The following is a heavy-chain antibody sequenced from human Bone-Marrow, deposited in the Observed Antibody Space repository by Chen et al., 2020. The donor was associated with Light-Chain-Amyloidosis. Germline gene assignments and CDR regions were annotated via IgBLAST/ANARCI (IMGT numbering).Heavy chain of an antibody. J-gene: IGHJ4*02. CDR3: ARRRDGYNFDY. CDR1: GYTFPNYW. V-gene: IGHV5-51*01. Sequence: EVQLEQSGPEVKKPGESLKIPCTGPGYTFPNYWIGWVRQMPGKGLEWMGVIYPDDSDARYSPSFEGQVTISADKSITTAYLQWRSLKASDTAMYYCARRRDGYNFDYWGQGTLVTVSS. CDR2: IYPDDSDA. D-gene: IGHD5-12*01.